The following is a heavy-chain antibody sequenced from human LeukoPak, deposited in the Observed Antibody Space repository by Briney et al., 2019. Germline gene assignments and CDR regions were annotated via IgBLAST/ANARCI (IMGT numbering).Heavy chain of an antibody. CDR1: GFTFSSYS. D-gene: IGHD3-22*01. V-gene: IGHV3-21*01. Sequence: GGSLRLFCAASGFTFSSYSMNWVRQAPGKGLEWVSSISSSSSYIYYADSVKGRFTISRDNAKNSLYLQMNSLRAEDTAVYYCARRRGSDYYDSSGPPDYWGQGTLVTVSS. CDR3: ARRRGSDYYDSSGPPDY. J-gene: IGHJ4*02. CDR2: ISSSSSYI.